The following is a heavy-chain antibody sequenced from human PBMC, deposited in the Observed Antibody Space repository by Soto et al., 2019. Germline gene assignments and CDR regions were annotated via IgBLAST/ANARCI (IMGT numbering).Heavy chain of an antibody. D-gene: IGHD6-19*01. CDR2: ISSSGTSA. CDR1: GFTFSAVY. V-gene: IGHV3-11*05. CDR3: ARDRGAVTGQYFDY. J-gene: IGHJ4*01. Sequence: QVQLEESGGGLVKPGGSLRLSCAASGFTFSAVYMSWIRQAPNKGLEYISYISSSGTSANYADSVKGRFTISRDNAKNSLYLQMNSLRAEDTAVYDCARDRGAVTGQYFDYWGHGALVTVSS.